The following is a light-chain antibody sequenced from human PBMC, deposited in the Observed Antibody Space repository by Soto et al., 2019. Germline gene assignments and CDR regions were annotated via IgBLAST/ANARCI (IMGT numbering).Light chain of an antibody. Sequence: EIVLTQSACTLSRSPGERATLSCRASQSVSSYLAWYQQKPGQAPRLLIYDASNRATGIPARFSGSGSGTDSTLTISSLEPEDFAVYYCQQRSNWPTFGQGTRLEIK. V-gene: IGKV3-11*01. CDR2: DAS. CDR1: QSVSSY. J-gene: IGKJ5*01. CDR3: QQRSNWPT.